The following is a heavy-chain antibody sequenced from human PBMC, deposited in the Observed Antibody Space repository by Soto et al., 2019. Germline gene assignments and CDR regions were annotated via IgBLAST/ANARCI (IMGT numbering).Heavy chain of an antibody. CDR2: TIPVFNTA. V-gene: IGHV1-69*06. D-gene: IGHD3-10*01. J-gene: IGHJ3*02. Sequence: QVQLEQSGAEVKKPGSSVKVSCKASGGTLSDHGVAWLRQAPGQGLEWMGGTIPVFNTAKYAQKFQGRVNVNADKLTNIAYMELSSLRSEDTAFYFCARGVYGSGNYYTGPSAFDIWGQGTMVIVSS. CDR1: GGTLSDHG. CDR3: ARGVYGSGNYYTGPSAFDI.